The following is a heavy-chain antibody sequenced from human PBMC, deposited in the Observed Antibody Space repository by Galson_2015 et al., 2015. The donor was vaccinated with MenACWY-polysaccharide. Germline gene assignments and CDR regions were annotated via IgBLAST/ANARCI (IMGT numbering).Heavy chain of an antibody. CDR2: MNPNSGNT. J-gene: IGHJ5*02. D-gene: IGHD3-22*01. V-gene: IGHV1-8*01. CDR3: ARGGKYYYDSSGYLNRFDP. CDR1: GYTFTSYD. Sequence: SVKVSCKASGYTFTSYDINWVRQATGRGLEWMGWMNPNSGNTGYPQRFQGRVTMTRNTSITTAYMELSSLRSEDTAVYYCARGGKYYYDSSGYLNRFDPWGQGTLVTVSS.